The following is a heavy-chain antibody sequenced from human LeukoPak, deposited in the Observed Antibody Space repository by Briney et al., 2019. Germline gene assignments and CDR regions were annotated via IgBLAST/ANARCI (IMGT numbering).Heavy chain of an antibody. D-gene: IGHD6-6*01. CDR2: TYYRSKWYN. CDR3: ARALLLAARAFDP. CDR1: GDSVSSNSAA. J-gene: IGHJ5*02. Sequence: SQTLSLTCAISGDSVSSNSAAWHWIRQSPSRGLEWLGRTYYRSKWYNDYAVSVKSRITINPDTSKNQFSLQLNSVTPEDTAVYYCARALLLAARAFDPWGQGTLVTVSS. V-gene: IGHV6-1*01.